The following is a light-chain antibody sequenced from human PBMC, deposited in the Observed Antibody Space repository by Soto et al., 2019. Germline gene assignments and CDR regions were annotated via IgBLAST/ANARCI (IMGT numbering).Light chain of an antibody. Sequence: QSVQTHPPSASWSPGQSVTISCTGTSSDVGAYDYVSWYQQHPGKAPKLMIYEINKRPSGVPDRFSGSKSGNTASLTVSGLQAEDEADYYCSSFAGSNNSPYVFGTGTKVTVL. J-gene: IGLJ1*01. CDR2: EIN. CDR1: SSDVGAYDY. CDR3: SSFAGSNNSPYV. V-gene: IGLV2-8*01.